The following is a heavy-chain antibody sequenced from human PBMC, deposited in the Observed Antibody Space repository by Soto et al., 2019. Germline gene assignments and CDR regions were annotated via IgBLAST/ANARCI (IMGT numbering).Heavy chain of an antibody. CDR1: GFTFSSYW. J-gene: IGHJ6*02. CDR3: ARDPILLWFGELLFDGMDV. D-gene: IGHD3-10*01. V-gene: IGHV3-7*03. Sequence: LRLSCAASGFTFSSYWMSWVRQAPGKGLEWVANIKQDGSEKYYVDSVKGRFTISRDNAKNSLYLQMNSLRAEDTAVYYCARDPILLWFGELLFDGMDVWGQGTTVTVSS. CDR2: IKQDGSEK.